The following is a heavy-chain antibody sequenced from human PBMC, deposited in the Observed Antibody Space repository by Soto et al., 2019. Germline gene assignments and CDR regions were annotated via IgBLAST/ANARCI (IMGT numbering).Heavy chain of an antibody. CDR2: ISGSGGRT. D-gene: IGHD6-13*01. J-gene: IGHJ5*02. V-gene: IGHV3-23*01. CDR3: AKDLKRYSSSWYWFDT. CDR1: GFTFSSYA. Sequence: LRLSCAASGFTFSSYAMSWVRQSPGKVLEWVSAISGSGGRTYYADSVKGRFTISRDNSKNTLYLKMNSLRAEDTAVYYCAKDLKRYSSSWYWFDTWGQGTLVTVSS.